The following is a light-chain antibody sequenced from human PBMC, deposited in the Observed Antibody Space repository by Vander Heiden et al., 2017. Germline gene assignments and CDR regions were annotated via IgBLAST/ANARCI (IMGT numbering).Light chain of an antibody. V-gene: IGKV1-9*01. CDR2: AAS. CDR1: QSINSY. J-gene: IGKJ2*01. CDR3: QQVNTYPYT. Sequence: DIQVIQSPSFLSASVGDTVTITCRASQSINSYLTWYQQQPGKAPELLIYAASTLQSGVPSRFSGSGSGTEFTLTISSLQPEDFATYFCQQVNTYPYTFGQGTKLE.